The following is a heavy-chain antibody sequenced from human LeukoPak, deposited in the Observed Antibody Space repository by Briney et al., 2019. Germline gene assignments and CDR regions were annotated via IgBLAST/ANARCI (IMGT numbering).Heavy chain of an antibody. J-gene: IGHJ4*02. D-gene: IGHD3-22*01. CDR1: GYTFTGYY. Sequence: ASVKVSCKASGYTFTGYYMHWVRQAPGQGLEWMGWINPNSGGTNYAQKFQGRVTMTRDTSISTAYMELSRLRSDDTAVYYCARDPDDSSGLDYWGQGTLVTVSS. CDR3: ARDPDDSSGLDY. CDR2: INPNSGGT. V-gene: IGHV1-2*02.